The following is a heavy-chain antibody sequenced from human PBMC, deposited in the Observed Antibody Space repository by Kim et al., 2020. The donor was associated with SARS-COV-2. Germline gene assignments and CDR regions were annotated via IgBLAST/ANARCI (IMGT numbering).Heavy chain of an antibody. D-gene: IGHD6-13*01. CDR2: IYSGGST. CDR3: ARDIAMKQHPYYYYGMDV. V-gene: IGHV3-53*01. Sequence: GGSLRLSCAASGFTVSSNYMSWVRQAPGKGLEWVSVIYSGGSTYYADSVKGRFTISRDNSKNTLYLQMNSLRAEDTAVYYCARDIAMKQHPYYYYGMDVWGQGTTVTVSS. CDR1: GFTVSSNY. J-gene: IGHJ6*02.